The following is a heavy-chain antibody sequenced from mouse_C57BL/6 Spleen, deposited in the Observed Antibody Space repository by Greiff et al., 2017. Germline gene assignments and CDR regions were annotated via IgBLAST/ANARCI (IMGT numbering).Heavy chain of an antibody. Sequence: EVKLVESGGGLVKPGGSLKLSCAASGFTFSSYAMSWVRQTPEKRLEWVATISDGGSYTYYPDNVKGRFTISRDNAKNNLYLQMSHLKSEDTAMYYCARVRDSYYFDYWGQGTTLTVSS. CDR3: ARVRDSYYFDY. CDR2: ISDGGSYT. J-gene: IGHJ2*01. CDR1: GFTFSSYA. V-gene: IGHV5-4*03.